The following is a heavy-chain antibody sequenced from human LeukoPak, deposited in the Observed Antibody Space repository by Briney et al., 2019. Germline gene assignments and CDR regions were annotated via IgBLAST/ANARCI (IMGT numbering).Heavy chain of an antibody. Sequence: SETLSLTCAVYGGSFSGYYWSWIRQPPGKGLEWIGEINHSGSTNYNPSLKSRVTISVDTSKNQFSLKLSSVTAADTAVYYCASRYDFWSGYYPLDYWGQGTLVTVSS. CDR3: ASRYDFWSGYYPLDY. D-gene: IGHD3-3*01. J-gene: IGHJ4*02. CDR1: GGSFSGYY. V-gene: IGHV4-34*01. CDR2: INHSGST.